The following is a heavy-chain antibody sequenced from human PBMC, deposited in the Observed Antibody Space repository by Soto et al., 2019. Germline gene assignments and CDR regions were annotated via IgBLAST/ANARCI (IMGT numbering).Heavy chain of an antibody. CDR3: ARVNNSMGLDY. J-gene: IGHJ4*02. Sequence: SQTLSLTCAVEGESLCGYYWTWIRQPPGTGLEWIGEINHSGSTNYNPSLKSRVTISVDTSKNQSSLKLSSVTAADTAVYYCARVNNSMGLDYWGQGTLVTVSS. V-gene: IGHV4-34*01. CDR1: GESLCGYY. CDR2: INHSGST. D-gene: IGHD3-22*01.